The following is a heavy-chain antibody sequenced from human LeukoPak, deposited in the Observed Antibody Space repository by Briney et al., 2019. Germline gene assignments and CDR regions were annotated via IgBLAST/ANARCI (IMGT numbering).Heavy chain of an antibody. V-gene: IGHV1-18*01. CDR2: ISAYNGNT. D-gene: IGHD6-13*01. CDR3: ARTFSPEAAAAGLESDY. J-gene: IGHJ4*02. Sequence: ASVKVSCKASGCTFTSYGISWVRRAPGQGLEWMGWISAYNGNTNYAQKLQGRVTMTTDTSTSTAYMELRSLRSDDTAVYYCARTFSPEAAAAGLESDYWGQGTLVTVSS. CDR1: GCTFTSYG.